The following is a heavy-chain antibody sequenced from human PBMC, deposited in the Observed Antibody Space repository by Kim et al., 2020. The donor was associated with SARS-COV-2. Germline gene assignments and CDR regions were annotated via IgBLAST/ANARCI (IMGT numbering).Heavy chain of an antibody. Sequence: PSLKSRVTISVDRSKNQFSRKLSSVTAADTAVYYCAGGLLAGSRLDWFDPWGQGTLVTVSS. J-gene: IGHJ5*02. D-gene: IGHD6-19*01. V-gene: IGHV4-30-2*01. CDR3: AGGLLAGSRLDWFDP.